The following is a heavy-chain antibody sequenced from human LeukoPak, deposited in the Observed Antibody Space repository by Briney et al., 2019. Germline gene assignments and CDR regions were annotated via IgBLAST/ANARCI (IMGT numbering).Heavy chain of an antibody. V-gene: IGHV4-39*07. Sequence: SETLSLTCTVSGGSISSSSYYWGWIRQPPGKGLEWIGSIYYSGSTYYNPSLKSRVTISVDTSKNQFSLKLSSVTAADTAVYYCARRQRFGELLPYYYYGMDVWGQGTTVTVSS. J-gene: IGHJ6*02. D-gene: IGHD3-10*01. CDR3: ARRQRFGELLPYYYYGMDV. CDR1: GGSISSSSYY. CDR2: IYYSGST.